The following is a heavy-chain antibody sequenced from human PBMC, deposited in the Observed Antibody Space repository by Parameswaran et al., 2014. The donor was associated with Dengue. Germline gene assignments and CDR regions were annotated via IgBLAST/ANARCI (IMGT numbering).Heavy chain of an antibody. CDR2: IYPGDSDT. CDR3: ARLPAIVATTVSSRGHYFDY. Sequence: VRQMPGKGLEWMGIIYPGDSDTRYSPSFQGQVTISADKSISTAYLQWSSLKASDTAMYYCARLPAIVATTVSSRGHYFDYWGQGTLVTVSS. V-gene: IGHV5-51*01. D-gene: IGHD5-12*01. J-gene: IGHJ4*02.